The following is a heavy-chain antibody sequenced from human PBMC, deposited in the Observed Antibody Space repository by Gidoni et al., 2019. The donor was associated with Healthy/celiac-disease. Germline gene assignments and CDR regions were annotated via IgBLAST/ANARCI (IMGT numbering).Heavy chain of an antibody. CDR1: GFTFSSYA. Sequence: EVQLLESGGGLVQPGGSLRLSWAASGFTFSSYAMSWVRQAPGKGLEWVSAISGSGGSTYYADSVKGRFTISRDNSKNTLYLQMNSLRAEDTAVYYCAKVCGSGWYSFWFDPWGQGTLVTVSS. J-gene: IGHJ5*02. D-gene: IGHD6-19*01. CDR3: AKVCGSGWYSFWFDP. V-gene: IGHV3-23*01. CDR2: ISGSGGST.